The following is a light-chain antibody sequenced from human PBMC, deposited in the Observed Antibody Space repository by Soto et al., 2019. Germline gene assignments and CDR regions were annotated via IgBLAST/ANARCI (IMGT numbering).Light chain of an antibody. V-gene: IGKV1-27*01. CDR3: QKYNNAPLT. Sequence: DIQMTQSPSSLSASLGDRVTITCRASQGVGVYLAWFQQKPGNVPKLLIYAASTLHSGVPSRFSGSGSGTDFTLTISSLQPEDVATYYCQKYNNAPLTFGGGTKVEIK. J-gene: IGKJ4*01. CDR2: AAS. CDR1: QGVGVY.